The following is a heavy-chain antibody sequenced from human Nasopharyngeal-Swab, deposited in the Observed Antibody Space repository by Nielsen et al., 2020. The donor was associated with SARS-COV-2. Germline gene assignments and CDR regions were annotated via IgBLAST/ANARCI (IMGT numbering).Heavy chain of an antibody. J-gene: IGHJ4*02. V-gene: IGHV3-23*01. D-gene: IGHD3-3*01. CDR3: AKSALGIFGVVISFDY. CDR2: ISGSGGST. CDR1: GFTFSSYA. Sequence: GESLKISCAAPGFTFSSYAMSWVRQAPGKGLEWVSAISGSGGSTYYADSVKGRFTISRDNSKNTLYLQMNSLRAEDTAVYYCAKSALGIFGVVISFDYWGQGTLVTVSS.